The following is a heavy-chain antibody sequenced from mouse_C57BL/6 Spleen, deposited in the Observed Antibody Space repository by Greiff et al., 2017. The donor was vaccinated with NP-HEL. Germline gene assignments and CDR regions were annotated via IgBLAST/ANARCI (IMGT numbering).Heavy chain of an antibody. J-gene: IGHJ2*01. CDR1: GYAFSSSW. V-gene: IGHV1-82*01. CDR2: IYPGDGDT. D-gene: IGHD2-2*01. Sequence: QVQLQQSGPELVKPGASVKISCKASGYAFSSSWVNWVKQRPGKGLEWIGRIYPGDGDTNYNGKFKGKATLTADKSSSTAYMQLSSLTSEDSAVYFCARDYGYGGYFDDWGQGTTLTVSS. CDR3: ARDYGYGGYFDD.